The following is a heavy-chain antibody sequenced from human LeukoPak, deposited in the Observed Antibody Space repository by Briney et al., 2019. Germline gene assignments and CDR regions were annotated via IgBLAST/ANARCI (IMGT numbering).Heavy chain of an antibody. CDR3: ARDRYYYDSSGYLGY. Sequence: ASVKVSCKASGYTFTSYYMHWVRQAPGQGLEWMGIINPSGGSTSYAQKFQGRVTMTRDTSTSTVYMELSSLRSVDTAVYYCARDRYYYDSSGYLGYWGQGTLVTVSS. J-gene: IGHJ4*02. CDR2: INPSGGST. D-gene: IGHD3-22*01. V-gene: IGHV1-46*01. CDR1: GYTFTSYY.